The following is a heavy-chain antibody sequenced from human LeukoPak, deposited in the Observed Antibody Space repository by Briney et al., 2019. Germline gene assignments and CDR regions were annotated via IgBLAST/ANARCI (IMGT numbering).Heavy chain of an antibody. CDR2: ISRGGSDI. CDR1: GFTSSNYE. D-gene: IGHD4-23*01. V-gene: IGHV3-48*03. J-gene: IGHJ4*02. CDR3: ARAQLLRLENFLDY. Sequence: PGGSLRLSCAASGFTSSNYEMNWARQAPGQGLEWVSYISRGGSDIYYADSVKGRFTISSDNAKNSVYLQMNSLRAEDRAFYYCARAQLLRLENFLDYWGQGTLVTVSS.